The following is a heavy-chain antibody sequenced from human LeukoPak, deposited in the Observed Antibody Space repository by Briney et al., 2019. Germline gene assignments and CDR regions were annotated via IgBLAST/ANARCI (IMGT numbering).Heavy chain of an antibody. V-gene: IGHV3-21*01. Sequence: GGSLRLSCAASGFTFSSYSMNWVRQAPGKGLEWVSSISSSSSNKYYADSVKGRFTISRDNAKNSLYLQMNSLRAEDTAVYYCARITFPNFDYWGQGTLVTVSS. D-gene: IGHD2/OR15-2a*01. CDR3: ARITFPNFDY. J-gene: IGHJ4*02. CDR2: ISSSSSNK. CDR1: GFTFSSYS.